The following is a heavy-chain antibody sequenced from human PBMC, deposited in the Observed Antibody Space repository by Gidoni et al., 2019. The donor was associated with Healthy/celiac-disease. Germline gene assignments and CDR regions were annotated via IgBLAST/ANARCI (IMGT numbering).Heavy chain of an antibody. CDR2: ISYDGSNK. D-gene: IGHD6-13*01. Sequence: QVQLVESGGGVVQPGRSLRLSCAASGFTFSSYGMHWVRQAPGKGLEWVAVISYDGSNKYYADSVKGRFTISRDNSKNTLYLQMNSLRAEDTAVYYCAKSLGIAVYYMDVWGKGTTVTVSS. J-gene: IGHJ6*03. CDR1: GFTFSSYG. CDR3: AKSLGIAVYYMDV. V-gene: IGHV3-30*18.